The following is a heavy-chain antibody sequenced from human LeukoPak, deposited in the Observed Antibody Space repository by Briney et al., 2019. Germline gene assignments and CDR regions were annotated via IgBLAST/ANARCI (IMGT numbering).Heavy chain of an antibody. CDR2: INSDGSST. V-gene: IGHV3-74*01. Sequence: PGGSLRLSCAASGFTFSSYWMHWVRQAPGKGLVWVSRINSDGSSTSYADSVKGRFTISRDNAKNSLYLQMNSLRAEDTAVYYCARDIAAAGTFDYWGQGTLVTVSS. D-gene: IGHD6-13*01. CDR3: ARDIAAAGTFDY. CDR1: GFTFSSYW. J-gene: IGHJ4*02.